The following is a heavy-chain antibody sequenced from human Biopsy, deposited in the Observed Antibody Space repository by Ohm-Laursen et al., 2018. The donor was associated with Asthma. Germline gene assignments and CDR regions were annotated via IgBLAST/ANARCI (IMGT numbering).Heavy chain of an antibody. D-gene: IGHD5-12*01. CDR3: ARAPGPRTVGNDYGIPRHYFFDS. Sequence: ASVKVSCKASGYTFINYAIHWVRQAPGQRLEWMGWINAGNGNTKYSQKFQGRVTISRDTSTKTAYMELSSLTSEDTAVYYCARAPGPRTVGNDYGIPRHYFFDSWGQGTLVTVSS. CDR2: INAGNGNT. CDR1: GYTFINYA. V-gene: IGHV1-3*01. J-gene: IGHJ4*02.